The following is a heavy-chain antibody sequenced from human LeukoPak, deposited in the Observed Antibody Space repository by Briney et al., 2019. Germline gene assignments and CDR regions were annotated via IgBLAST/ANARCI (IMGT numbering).Heavy chain of an antibody. CDR3: ARVDITPTGIKINFDY. J-gene: IGHJ4*02. D-gene: IGHD6-13*01. CDR2: MNPNSGDT. Sequence: ASVKVSCKASGYTYTNYDINWVRQATGQGLEWMGWMNPNSGDTGYAQKFQGRVTMTRNTSISTAYMELSSLRSEDTAVYYCARVDITPTGIKINFDYWGQGILVTVSA. V-gene: IGHV1-8*01. CDR1: GYTYTNYD.